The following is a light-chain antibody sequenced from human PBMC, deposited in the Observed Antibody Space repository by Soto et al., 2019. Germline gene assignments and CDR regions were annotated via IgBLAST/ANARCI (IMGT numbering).Light chain of an antibody. J-gene: IGKJ1*01. CDR2: GAS. CDR1: QSIRNW. CDR3: QHYNAFPWP. V-gene: IGKV1-5*01. Sequence: DIQMSQSPSTLSASVGDRVTITCRASQSIRNWLAWYQDKPGKAPKLLIYGASSLESGVPSRFSGSGSGTEFTLTIGGLQPDDFATYYCQHYNAFPWPFGQGTRWRL.